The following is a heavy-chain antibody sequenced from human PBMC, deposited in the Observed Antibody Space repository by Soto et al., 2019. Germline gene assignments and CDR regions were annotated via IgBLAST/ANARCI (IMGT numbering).Heavy chain of an antibody. CDR1: GFTFSSYG. V-gene: IGHV3-30*18. CDR3: ANLEGNTYYDFWSGYRPFDY. D-gene: IGHD3-3*01. J-gene: IGHJ4*02. CDR2: ISYDGSNK. Sequence: PGGSLRLSCAASGFTFSSYGMHWVRQAPGKGLEWVEVISYDGSNKYYADSVKGRFTISRDNSKNTLYLQMNSLRAEDTSVYYCANLEGNTYYDFWSGYRPFDYWGQGTLVTVSS.